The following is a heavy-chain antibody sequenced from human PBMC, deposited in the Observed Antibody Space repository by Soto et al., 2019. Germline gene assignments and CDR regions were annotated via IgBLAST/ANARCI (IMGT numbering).Heavy chain of an antibody. D-gene: IGHD6-19*01. V-gene: IGHV3-23*01. CDR1: GFGFRNYA. J-gene: IGHJ4*02. CDR2: ITAGGDNT. CDR3: AKAMYGSTRWFCDY. Sequence: EVQLSESGGGWVQPGGSLRLSCAVSGFGFRNYAMGWVRQVPEKGLEWVSSITAGGDNTFFADSVKGRFTISRDNFRTTLYLHMDSLRAEDSAVYFCAKAMYGSTRWFCDYCGQGTQVTVSS.